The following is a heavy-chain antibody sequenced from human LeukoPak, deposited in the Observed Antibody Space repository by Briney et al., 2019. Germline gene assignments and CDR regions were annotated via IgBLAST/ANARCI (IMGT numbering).Heavy chain of an antibody. CDR2: IESDGSRT. Sequence: PGGSLRLSCAASGFILSDYWMHWVRQGPGGGLVHVSRIESDGSRTTYADSVKGRFTVSRDDAKNTMYLQMNSLRAEDTAVYYCAREGHKLDIEATRYYYGVDDWGQGTTVTVSS. V-gene: IGHV3-74*03. CDR3: AREGHKLDIEATRYYYGVDD. CDR1: GFILSDYW. D-gene: IGHD5-12*01. J-gene: IGHJ6*02.